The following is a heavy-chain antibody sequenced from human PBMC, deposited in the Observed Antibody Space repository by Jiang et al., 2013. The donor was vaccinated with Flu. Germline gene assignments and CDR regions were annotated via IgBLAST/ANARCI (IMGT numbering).Heavy chain of an antibody. Sequence: VQLLESGGGLVQPGGSLRLSCAASGFTFSSYAMSWVRQAPGKGLEWVSEISGGGDSTYYADSVKGRFTISRDNSLYLQMNSLRAEDTAVYYCARHYYGSGRIDYWGQGTLVTVSS. J-gene: IGHJ4*02. D-gene: IGHD3-10*01. CDR2: ISGGGDST. CDR3: ARHYYGSGRIDY. CDR1: GFTFSSYA. V-gene: IGHV3-23*01.